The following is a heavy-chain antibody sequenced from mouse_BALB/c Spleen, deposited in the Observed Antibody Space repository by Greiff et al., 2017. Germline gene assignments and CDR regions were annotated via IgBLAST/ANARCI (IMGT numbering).Heavy chain of an antibody. CDR1: GYTFTSYY. CDR3: TGVEGYGAMDY. CDR2: INPSNGGT. Sequence: QVQLQQPGAELVKPGASVKLSCKASGYTFTSYYMYWVKQRPGQGLEWIGGINPSNGGTNYNEKFKSKATLTVDKSSSAASMQLSSLTSEDSAVYYGTGVEGYGAMDYWGQGTSVTVSS. J-gene: IGHJ4*01. V-gene: IGHV1S81*02. D-gene: IGHD2-2*01.